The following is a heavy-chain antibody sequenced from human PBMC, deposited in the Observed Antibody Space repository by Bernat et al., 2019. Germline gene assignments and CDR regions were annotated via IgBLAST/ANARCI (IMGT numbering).Heavy chain of an antibody. V-gene: IGHV3-30*03. CDR2: ISYDTSDT. Sequence: QVQLVESGGDMVQPGRSLRLSCEASGFTFSSYAMHWVRQAPGKGLEWLAVISYDTSDTYYADSVKGRFTISRDNSKNTVYMQMHSLRAEDTAVYYCATDVVGYYYGSARYKHVWGQGTTVTVSS. CDR3: ATDVVGYYYGSARYKHV. D-gene: IGHD3-10*01. J-gene: IGHJ6*02. CDR1: GFTFSSYA.